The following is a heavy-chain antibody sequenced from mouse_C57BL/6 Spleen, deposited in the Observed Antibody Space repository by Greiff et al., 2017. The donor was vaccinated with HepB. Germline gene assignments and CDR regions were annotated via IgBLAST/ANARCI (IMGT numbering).Heavy chain of an antibody. V-gene: IGHV1-62-2*01. CDR1: GYTFTEYT. CDR2: FYPGSGSI. Sequence: QVQLQQSGAELVKPGASVKLSCKASGYTFTEYTIHWVKQRSGQGLGWIGWFYPGSGSIKYNEKFKDKATLTADKSSSTVYMELSRLTSEDSAVYFCARHEVGYYYGSSYWYFDVWGTGTTVTVSS. D-gene: IGHD1-1*01. CDR3: ARHEVGYYYGSSYWYFDV. J-gene: IGHJ1*03.